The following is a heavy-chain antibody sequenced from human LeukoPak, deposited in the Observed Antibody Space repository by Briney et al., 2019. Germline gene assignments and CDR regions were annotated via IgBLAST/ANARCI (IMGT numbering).Heavy chain of an antibody. Sequence: PSETLSLTCTVSGGSISSYYWSWIRQPPGKGLEWIGYIYYSGSTYYNPSLKSRVTISVDTSKNQFSLKLSSVTAADTAVYYCARYDSSGCDFDYWGQGTLVTVSS. CDR1: GGSISSYY. CDR3: ARYDSSGCDFDY. V-gene: IGHV4-59*08. D-gene: IGHD3-22*01. J-gene: IGHJ4*02. CDR2: IYYSGST.